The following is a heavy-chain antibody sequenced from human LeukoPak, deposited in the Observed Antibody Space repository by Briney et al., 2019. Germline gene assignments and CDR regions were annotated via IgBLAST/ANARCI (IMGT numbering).Heavy chain of an antibody. CDR1: GFTFSSYG. J-gene: IGHJ4*02. CDR2: ISYDRSNK. V-gene: IGHV3-30*18. CDR3: AKDRDYGDYLSIDY. Sequence: PGRSLRLSCAASGFTFSSYGMHWVRQAPGKGLEWVAVISYDRSNKYYADSVKGRFTISRDNSKNTLYLQMNSLRAEDTAVYYCAKDRDYGDYLSIDYWGQGTLVTVSS. D-gene: IGHD4-17*01.